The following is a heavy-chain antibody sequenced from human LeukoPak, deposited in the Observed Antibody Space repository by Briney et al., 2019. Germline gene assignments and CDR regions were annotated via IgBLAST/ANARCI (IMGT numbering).Heavy chain of an antibody. CDR2: ITGGWGKK. V-gene: IGHV3-23*01. D-gene: IGHD1-14*01. Sequence: GGSLRLSCAASGFTFSTYTMLWVRQVPGKGREWVSAITGGWGKKLYTDSVKGRFTISRDNSKNTLYLQMNSLRVEDTAVYYCAKDRVPDGVWEIDYWGQGTLVIVSS. CDR1: GFTFSTYT. J-gene: IGHJ4*02. CDR3: AKDRVPDGVWEIDY.